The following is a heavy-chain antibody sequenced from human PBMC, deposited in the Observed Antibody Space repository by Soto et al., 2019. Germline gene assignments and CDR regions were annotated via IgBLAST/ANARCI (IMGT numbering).Heavy chain of an antibody. V-gene: IGHV3-7*03. Sequence: PGGSLRLSCAASGFTFSSYWMSWVRQAPGKGLEWVANIRQDGSERYYVDSVKGRFTISRDDAKDSLYLQMNSLRAEDTAVYYCARGIGVDVWGQGTTVTVSS. CDR3: ARGIGVDV. D-gene: IGHD3-10*01. CDR2: IRQDGSER. J-gene: IGHJ6*02. CDR1: GFTFSSYW.